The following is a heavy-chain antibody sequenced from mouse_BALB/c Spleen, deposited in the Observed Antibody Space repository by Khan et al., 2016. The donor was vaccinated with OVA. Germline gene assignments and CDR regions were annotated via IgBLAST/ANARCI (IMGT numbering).Heavy chain of an antibody. CDR3: ATHLTGSFAY. D-gene: IGHD4-1*01. CDR1: GFTFSPYS. CDR2: ISSDGDYT. Sequence: EVELVESGGDLVKSGGSLKLSCAASGFTFSPYSMSWVRQTPDKRLEWVATISSDGDYTYYPDSVKGRFNISRDNAKNTLYQQMSSLKSEDTAIYYCATHLTGSFAYWGQGTLVTVSA. J-gene: IGHJ3*01. V-gene: IGHV5-6*01.